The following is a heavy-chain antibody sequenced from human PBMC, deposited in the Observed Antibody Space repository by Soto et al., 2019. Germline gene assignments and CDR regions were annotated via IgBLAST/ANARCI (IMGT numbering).Heavy chain of an antibody. CDR1: GGSISSYY. CDR3: ARVWGGAFDI. J-gene: IGHJ3*02. Sequence: QVQLQESGPGLVKPSETLSLTCTVSGGSISSYYWSWIRQPPGKGLEWIGYIYYSGSTHYNPSLKSRVTISVDPSKNQFSLKLSSVTAADTAVYYCARVWGGAFDIWGQGTMVTVSS. V-gene: IGHV4-59*01. CDR2: IYYSGST. D-gene: IGHD3-10*01.